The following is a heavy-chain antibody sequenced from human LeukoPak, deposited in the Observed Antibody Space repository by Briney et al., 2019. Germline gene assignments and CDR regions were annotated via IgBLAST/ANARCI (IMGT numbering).Heavy chain of an antibody. CDR2: IYPGDSDT. J-gene: IGHJ6*02. V-gene: IGHV5-51*01. CDR1: GYNFATLW. CDR3: ARHSHVDTAMVSYYYYGMDV. D-gene: IGHD5-18*01. Sequence: PGESLKISCKASGYNFATLWIAWVRQMPGKGLEWMGIIYPGDSDTRYSPSFQGQVTISADKSISTAYLQWSSLKASDTAMYYCARHSHVDTAMVSYYYYGMDVWGQGTTVTVSS.